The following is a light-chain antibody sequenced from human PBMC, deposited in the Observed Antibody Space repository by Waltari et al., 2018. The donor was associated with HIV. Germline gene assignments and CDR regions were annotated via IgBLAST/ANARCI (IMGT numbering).Light chain of an antibody. V-gene: IGKV3-20*01. Sequence: ESVLTQSPGTLSLSRGERAPLSCRASQTVSSSYLAWYQQKPGQAPRLLIYGASSRATGIPDRFSGSGSGTDFTLTINRLEPEDFAVYYCQQYGSSPISFGQGTRLEIK. CDR2: GAS. CDR1: QTVSSSY. CDR3: QQYGSSPIS. J-gene: IGKJ5*01.